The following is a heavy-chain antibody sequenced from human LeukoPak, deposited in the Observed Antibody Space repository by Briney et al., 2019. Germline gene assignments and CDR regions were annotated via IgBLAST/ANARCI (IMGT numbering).Heavy chain of an antibody. Sequence: GGSLRLSCAASGFTFSDYYMSWIRQAPGKGLEWVSYISSSGSTIYYADSVKGRFTISRDNSKNTLYLQMNSLRAEDTAVYYCARDRSYYDSSGYYYYYGMDVWGQGTTVTVSS. J-gene: IGHJ6*02. CDR3: ARDRSYYDSSGYYYYYGMDV. V-gene: IGHV3-11*04. CDR1: GFTFSDYY. CDR2: ISSSGSTI. D-gene: IGHD3-22*01.